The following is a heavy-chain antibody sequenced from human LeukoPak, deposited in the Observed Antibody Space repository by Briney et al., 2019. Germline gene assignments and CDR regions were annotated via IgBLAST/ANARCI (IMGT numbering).Heavy chain of an antibody. CDR1: GYTLTSYY. CDR3: ARRGYCSSTSCFKTFDY. D-gene: IGHD2-2*01. J-gene: IGHJ4*02. V-gene: IGHV1-46*01. Sequence: GASVKVSCKASGYTLTSYYMHWVRQAPGQGLEWMGIINPSGGSTSYAQKFQGRVTMTRDTSTSTVYMELSSLRSEDTAVYYCARRGYCSSTSCFKTFDYWGQGTLVTVSS. CDR2: INPSGGST.